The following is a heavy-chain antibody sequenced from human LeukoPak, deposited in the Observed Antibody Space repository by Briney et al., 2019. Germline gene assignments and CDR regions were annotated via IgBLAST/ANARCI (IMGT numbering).Heavy chain of an antibody. Sequence: PGGSLRLSCAASGYSFSRHGMHWVRQAPGKGLEWVAAIWYDGSQKYHADSVKGRFTISRDNLENTGDLQMNSLRAEDTAVYYCARLYGANSGYFDYWGPGTLVTVSS. CDR2: IWYDGSQK. V-gene: IGHV3-33*01. J-gene: IGHJ4*02. CDR3: ARLYGANSGYFDY. CDR1: GYSFSRHG. D-gene: IGHD4-23*01.